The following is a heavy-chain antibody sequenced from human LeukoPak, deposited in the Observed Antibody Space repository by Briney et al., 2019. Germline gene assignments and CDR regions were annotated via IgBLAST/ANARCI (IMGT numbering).Heavy chain of an antibody. CDR1: GFTFSSYA. Sequence: GRSLRLSCAASGFTFSSYAMHWVRQAPGKGLEWVAVISYDGSNKYYADSVKGRFTISRDNSKNTLHLQMNSLRAEDTAVYYCARGSLWLQLDYWGQGTLVTVSS. CDR3: ARGSLWLQLDY. D-gene: IGHD5-24*01. J-gene: IGHJ4*02. V-gene: IGHV3-30-3*01. CDR2: ISYDGSNK.